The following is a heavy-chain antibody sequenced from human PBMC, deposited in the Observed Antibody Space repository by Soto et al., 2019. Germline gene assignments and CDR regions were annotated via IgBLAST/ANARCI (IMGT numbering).Heavy chain of an antibody. CDR3: AAGPDCSGGSCYLLKGMDV. J-gene: IGHJ6*02. CDR2: IVVGSGNT. Sequence: SVKVSCKASGFTFTSSAVQWVRQARGQRLEWIGWIVVGSGNTNYAQKFQERVTITRDMSTSTAYMELSSLRSEDTAVYYCAAGPDCSGGSCYLLKGMDVWGQGTTVTVSS. V-gene: IGHV1-58*01. D-gene: IGHD2-15*01. CDR1: GFTFTSSA.